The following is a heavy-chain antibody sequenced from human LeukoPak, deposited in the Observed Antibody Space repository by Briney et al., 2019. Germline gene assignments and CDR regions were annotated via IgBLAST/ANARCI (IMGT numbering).Heavy chain of an antibody. D-gene: IGHD1-7*01. CDR3: ATLGISGNYPLLHYFDY. CDR1: GGTFSSYA. CDR2: IIPIFGTA. V-gene: IGHV1-69*13. J-gene: IGHJ4*02. Sequence: GASVKVSCKASGGTFSSYAISWVRQAPGQGLEWMGGIIPIFGTANYAQKFQGRVTITADESTSTAYMELSSLRSEDTAVYYCATLGISGNYPLLHYFDYWGQGTLVTVSS.